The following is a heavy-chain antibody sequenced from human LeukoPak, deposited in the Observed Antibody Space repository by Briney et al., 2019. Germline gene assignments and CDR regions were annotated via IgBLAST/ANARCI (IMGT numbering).Heavy chain of an antibody. Sequence: ASVKVSCKASGYTFTGYYMHWVRQAPGQGLEWMGWINPNSGGTNYAQKFQGRVTMTRDTSISTAYMELSRLRSDDTAVYYCARVDGGSYLFDYWGQGTLVTASS. CDR2: INPNSGGT. D-gene: IGHD1-26*01. CDR3: ARVDGGSYLFDY. J-gene: IGHJ4*02. V-gene: IGHV1-2*02. CDR1: GYTFTGYY.